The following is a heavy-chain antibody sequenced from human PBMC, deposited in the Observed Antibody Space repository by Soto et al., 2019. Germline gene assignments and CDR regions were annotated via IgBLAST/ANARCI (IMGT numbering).Heavy chain of an antibody. D-gene: IGHD5-12*01. J-gene: IGHJ3*02. CDR3: ARGPLEMATTDDAFDI. CDR2: IYSGGST. V-gene: IGHV3-66*01. CDR1: GFTVSSNY. Sequence: EVQLVESGGGLVQPGGSLRLSCAASGFTVSSNYMSWVRQAPGKGLEWVSVIYSGGSTYYADSVKGRFTISRDNSKNTLYLQMNSLRAEDTAVYYCARGPLEMATTDDAFDIWGQGTMVTVSS.